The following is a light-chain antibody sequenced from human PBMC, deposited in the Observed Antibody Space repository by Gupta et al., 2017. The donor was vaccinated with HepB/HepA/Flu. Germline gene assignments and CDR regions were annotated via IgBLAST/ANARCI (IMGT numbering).Light chain of an antibody. Sequence: SYVLTQPPSVSGAPGTTARIPCGGNNIGSKSVHWYQQKPGQAPVLVIYYDSDRPSGIPERFSGSNSGNTATLTISRVEAGDEADYYCQVWDSSSDQGVFGTGTKVTVL. CDR1: NIGSKS. V-gene: IGLV3-21*04. CDR3: QVWDSSSDQGV. CDR2: YDS. J-gene: IGLJ1*01.